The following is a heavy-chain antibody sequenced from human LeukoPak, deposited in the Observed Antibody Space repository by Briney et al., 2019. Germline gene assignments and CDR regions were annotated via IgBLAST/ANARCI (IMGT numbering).Heavy chain of an antibody. V-gene: IGHV4-59*01. CDR1: GGSISSYY. CDR2: IYYSGST. D-gene: IGHD2-15*01. CDR3: ASGYCSGGSCEFDAFDI. Sequence: SETLSLTCTVSGGSISSYYWSWIRQPPGKGLEWIGYIYYSGSTNYNPSLKSRVTISVDTSKNQFSLKLSSVTAADTAVYYCASGYCSGGSCEFDAFDIWGQGTMVTASS. J-gene: IGHJ3*02.